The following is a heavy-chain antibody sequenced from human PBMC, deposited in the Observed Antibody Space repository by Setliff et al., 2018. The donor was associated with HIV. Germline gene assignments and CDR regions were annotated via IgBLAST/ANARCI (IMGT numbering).Heavy chain of an antibody. CDR2: IYHTGST. Sequence: SETLSLTCDVSGYSISSGYYWGWIRQSPGKGLEWIATIYHTGSTYYNPSLKSRVTISVDTSKNHFSLKVTSMTAADTAVYYCARGKSGSYDAYDMWGQGTMVTVSS. CDR3: ARGKSGSYDAYDM. V-gene: IGHV4-38-2*01. D-gene: IGHD5-12*01. J-gene: IGHJ3*02. CDR1: GYSISSGYY.